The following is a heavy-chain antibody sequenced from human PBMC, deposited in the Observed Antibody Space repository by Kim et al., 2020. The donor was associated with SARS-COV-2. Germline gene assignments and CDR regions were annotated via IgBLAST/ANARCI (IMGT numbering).Heavy chain of an antibody. V-gene: IGHV3-9*01. CDR3: AKGIWGSGYYYYYYYMDV. D-gene: IGHD3-16*01. Sequence: VKGRFTISRDNAKNSLYLQIDSLRAEDKALYYCAKGIWGSGYYYYYYYMDVWGKGTTVTVSS. J-gene: IGHJ6*03.